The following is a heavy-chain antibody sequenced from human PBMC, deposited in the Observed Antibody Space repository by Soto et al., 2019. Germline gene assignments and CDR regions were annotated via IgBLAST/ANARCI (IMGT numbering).Heavy chain of an antibody. CDR3: ARVGGVACPRASYYYGIEV. Sequence: QVQLVESGGGVVQPGRSLRLSCAASGFTFSSFAMHRVRQGPGKGLEWVAVISCDGSNKYYADSVKGRFTISRDNSKNPLYRLTNRLRGEDTAVYYCARVGGVACPRASYYYGIEVWGQLTTVTV. CDR1: GFTFSSFA. D-gene: IGHD1-26*01. CDR2: ISCDGSNK. V-gene: IGHV3-30-3*01. J-gene: IGHJ6*02.